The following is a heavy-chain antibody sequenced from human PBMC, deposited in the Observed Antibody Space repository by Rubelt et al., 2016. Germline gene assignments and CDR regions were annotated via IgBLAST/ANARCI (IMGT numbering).Heavy chain of an antibody. CDR3: SRGGSFSWGS. D-gene: IGHD7-27*01. V-gene: IGHV4-59*12. Sequence: QVQLQESGPGLVKPSETLSLTCTVSGGSISSYYWSWIRQPPGKGLEWIGEIHHSGSTNYNPSLKSRVTISVAKSKNLFSLRLSSVTAADTAIYYCSRGGSFSWGSWGQGTLVTVSS. CDR1: GGSISSYY. J-gene: IGHJ5*02. CDR2: IHHSGST.